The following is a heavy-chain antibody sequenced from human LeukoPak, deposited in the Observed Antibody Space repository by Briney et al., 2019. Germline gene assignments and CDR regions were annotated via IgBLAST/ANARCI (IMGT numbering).Heavy chain of an antibody. CDR3: ARVEQWLLYAFDI. CDR2: IYYSGST. V-gene: IGHV4-59*01. J-gene: IGHJ3*02. D-gene: IGHD6-19*01. Sequence: SSETLSLTCAVYGGSFSGYYWSWIRQPPGKGLEWIGYIYYSGSTNYNPSLKSRVTISVDTSKNQFSLKLSSVTAADTAVYYCARVEQWLLYAFDIWGQGTMVTVSS. CDR1: GGSFSGYY.